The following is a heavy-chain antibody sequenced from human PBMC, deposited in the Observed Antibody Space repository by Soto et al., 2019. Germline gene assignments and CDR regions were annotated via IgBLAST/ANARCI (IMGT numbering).Heavy chain of an antibody. CDR3: ARDARDLLLWFGEAHVPLVLFFDY. CDR2: ISYDGSNK. CDR1: GFTFSSYA. Sequence: QVQLVESGGGVVQPGRSLRLSCAASGFTFSSYAMHWVRQAPGKGLEWVAVISYDGSNKYYADSVKGRFTISRDNSKNTLYLQMNSLRAEDTAVYYCARDARDLLLWFGEAHVPLVLFFDYWGQGTLVTVSS. J-gene: IGHJ4*02. D-gene: IGHD3-10*01. V-gene: IGHV3-30-3*01.